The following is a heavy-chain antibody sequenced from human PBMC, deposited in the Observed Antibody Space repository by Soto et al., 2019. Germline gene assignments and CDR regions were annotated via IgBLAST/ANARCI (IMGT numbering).Heavy chain of an antibody. Sequence: VQLVESGGGLVKPGESLRLSCAAFGLTISGKKYVAWVRQAPGKGLEWVSALYDVDGSFYADSVKGRFTTSSDSSKTTVYLQMNDLRPDDTAVYYCATWHEREHAYDVWGQGTTVTVSS. J-gene: IGHJ3*01. CDR2: LYDVDGS. CDR1: GLTISGKKY. CDR3: ATWHEREHAYDV. V-gene: IGHV3-66*01. D-gene: IGHD1-1*01.